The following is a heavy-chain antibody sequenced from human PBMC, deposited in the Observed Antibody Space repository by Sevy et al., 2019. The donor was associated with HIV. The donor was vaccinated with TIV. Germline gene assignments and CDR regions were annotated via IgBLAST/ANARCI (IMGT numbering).Heavy chain of an antibody. Sequence: SETLSLTCTVSGGSISSYYWSWIRQPAGKGLERIGRIYTSGSTNYNPSLKSRVTMSVDTSKNQFSLKLSSVTAADTAVYYCASDVDYYDSSGYSYGMDVWGQGTTVTVSS. CDR2: IYTSGST. J-gene: IGHJ6*02. CDR3: ASDVDYYDSSGYSYGMDV. CDR1: GGSISSYY. V-gene: IGHV4-4*07. D-gene: IGHD3-22*01.